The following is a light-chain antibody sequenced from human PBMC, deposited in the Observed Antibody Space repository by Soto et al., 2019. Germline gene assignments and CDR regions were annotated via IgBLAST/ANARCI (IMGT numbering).Light chain of an antibody. CDR1: QSFINTY. CDR2: DAS. CDR3: QQRSNWPLT. Sequence: EIVLTQSPDTLSLSPGERATLSCRASQSFINTYLAWYQQRPGQAPRLLIYDASNRATGIPARFSGSGSGTDFTLTISSLEPEDFAVYYCQQRSNWPLTFGGGTKVEIK. V-gene: IGKV3-11*01. J-gene: IGKJ4*01.